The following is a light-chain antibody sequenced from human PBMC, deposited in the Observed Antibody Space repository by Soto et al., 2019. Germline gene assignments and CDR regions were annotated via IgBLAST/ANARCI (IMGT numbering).Light chain of an antibody. CDR2: GAS. V-gene: IGKV3-20*01. J-gene: IGKJ1*01. CDR1: QSVSSNY. Sequence: EIVLTQSPGTLSLSPGERATLSCRASQSVSSNYLAWYQQKPGQAPRLLIYGASSRATGIPDRFRGSGSGTEFTLTISRLEPEDFAVYYCQQYGGSPRTFGQGTMVEIK. CDR3: QQYGGSPRT.